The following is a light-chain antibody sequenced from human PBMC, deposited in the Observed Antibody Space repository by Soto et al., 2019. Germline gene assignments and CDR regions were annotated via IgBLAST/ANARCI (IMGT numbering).Light chain of an antibody. Sequence: QSVLTQPASVSGSPGQSTTISCTGTSSDVGGYNYASWYRQHPGRAPKLMIYDVSNRPSGVSNRFSGSKSGNTASLTISGLQAEDEADYYCSSYTRSSTYVFGTGTKVTVL. CDR2: DVS. V-gene: IGLV2-14*01. J-gene: IGLJ1*01. CDR3: SSYTRSSTYV. CDR1: SSDVGGYNY.